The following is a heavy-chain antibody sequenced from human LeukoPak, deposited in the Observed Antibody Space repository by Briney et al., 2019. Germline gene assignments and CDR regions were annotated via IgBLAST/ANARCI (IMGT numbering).Heavy chain of an antibody. CDR2: IWYDGSNK. D-gene: IGHD4-17*01. Sequence: GGSLRLSCAASGFTFSSYGMHWVRQAPGKGLEWVAGIWYDGSNKYYADAVNGRFTISRDNSKNTLYLQMNSLRAEDTAVYSCARHLDDYGDYRPLGDPFDSWGQGTLVTVSS. CDR1: GFTFSSYG. CDR3: ARHLDDYGDYRPLGDPFDS. V-gene: IGHV3-33*01. J-gene: IGHJ4*02.